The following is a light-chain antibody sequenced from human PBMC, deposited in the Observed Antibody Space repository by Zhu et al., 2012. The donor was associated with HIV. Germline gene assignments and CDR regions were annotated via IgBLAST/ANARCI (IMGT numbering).Light chain of an antibody. CDR3: QQRDNWPPIT. CDR1: ESVSSS. V-gene: IGKV3-11*01. Sequence: EIVLTQSPGTLSLSPGERATLSCRASESVSSSLNWYQQKLGQAPRLLIYDASKRAPGIPARFSGSGSETDFTLTINSLEPEDFAVYYCQQRDNWPPITFGQGTRLEIK. CDR2: DAS. J-gene: IGKJ5*01.